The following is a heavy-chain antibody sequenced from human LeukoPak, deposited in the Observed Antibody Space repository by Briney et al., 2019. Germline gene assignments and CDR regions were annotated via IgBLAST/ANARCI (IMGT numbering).Heavy chain of an antibody. CDR2: IIPIFGTA. CDR3: ARAPFDYGDYYNYFDY. J-gene: IGHJ4*02. CDR1: GGTFSSYA. Sequence: SVTVSCKASGGTFSSYAISWVRQAPGQGLEWMGGIIPIFGTANYAQKFQGRVTITADESTSTAYMELSSLRSEDTAVYYCARAPFDYGDYYNYFDYWGQGTLVTVSS. D-gene: IGHD4-17*01. V-gene: IGHV1-69*13.